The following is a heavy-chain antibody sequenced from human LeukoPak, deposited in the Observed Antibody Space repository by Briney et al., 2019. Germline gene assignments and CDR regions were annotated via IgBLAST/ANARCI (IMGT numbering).Heavy chain of an antibody. CDR3: ARGRGGYSYGYRYYYYYYMDV. J-gene: IGHJ6*03. V-gene: IGHV4-34*01. D-gene: IGHD5-18*01. CDR2: INHSGSN. Sequence: SETLSLTCAVYGGSFSGYYWSWIRQPPGKGLEWIGEINHSGSNNYNPSLKSRVTISVDMSKNQFSLKLSSVTAADTAVYYCARGRGGYSYGYRYYYYYYMDVWGKGTTVTVSS. CDR1: GGSFSGYY.